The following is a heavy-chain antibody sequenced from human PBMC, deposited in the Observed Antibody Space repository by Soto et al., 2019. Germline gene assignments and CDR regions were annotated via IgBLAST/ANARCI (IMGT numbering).Heavy chain of an antibody. D-gene: IGHD6-19*01. V-gene: IGHV3-74*01. Sequence: PGGPLRLSCAESGFTFSSHWMHWVRQAPGKGLVWVSRINSDGSSTNYADSVKGRFTISRDNAKNTLFLPMNALIAVCTAVYYRARVGHSSGGYYIHYWGQVTLVTVSS. CDR3: ARVGHSSGGYYIHY. J-gene: IGHJ4*02. CDR2: INSDGSST. CDR1: GFTFSSHW.